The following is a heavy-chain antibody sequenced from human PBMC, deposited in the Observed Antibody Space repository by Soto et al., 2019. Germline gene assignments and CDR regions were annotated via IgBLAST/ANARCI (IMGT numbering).Heavy chain of an antibody. CDR2: IHYNGGT. CDR3: ARGGTSGSAVFNWFDP. D-gene: IGHD3-10*01. V-gene: IGHV4-59*02. CDR1: GASVSTYS. J-gene: IGHJ5*02. Sequence: ETLSLTCSVTGASVSTYSWSWIRQSPGKGLEWIGYIHYNGGTNYTPSLRSRVTISVDTSKNQLSLNLTSLTAADTAVYYCARGGTSGSAVFNWFDPWGQGTLVTVSS.